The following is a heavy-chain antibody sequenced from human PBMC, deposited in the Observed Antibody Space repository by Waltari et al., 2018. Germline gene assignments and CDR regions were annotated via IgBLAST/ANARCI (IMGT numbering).Heavy chain of an antibody. J-gene: IGHJ4*02. CDR1: GFTFGSYR. CDR2: ISSGSSTL. CDR3: ARGRTGTDFDY. D-gene: IGHD1-7*01. Sequence: EVQLVESGGNLVQPGGSLRLSCAASGFTFGSYRMNWVRQAPGKGLEWVSYISSGSSTLYYADSVKGRFTISRDNAKNSLSLQMNGLRAEDTAVYYCARGRTGTDFDYWGQGTLVTVSS. V-gene: IGHV3-48*04.